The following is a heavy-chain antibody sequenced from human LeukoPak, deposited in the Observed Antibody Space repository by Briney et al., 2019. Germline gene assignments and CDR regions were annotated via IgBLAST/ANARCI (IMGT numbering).Heavy chain of an antibody. J-gene: IGHJ5*02. Sequence: GESLKISCKGSGYSFTSYWIGWVRQMPGKGLEWMGIIYPGDSDTRYSPSFQGQVTISADKSISTAYLQWSSQKASDTAMYYCARAPNYYDSSLWFDPWGQGTLVTVSS. CDR3: ARAPNYYDSSLWFDP. D-gene: IGHD3-22*01. CDR2: IYPGDSDT. V-gene: IGHV5-51*01. CDR1: GYSFTSYW.